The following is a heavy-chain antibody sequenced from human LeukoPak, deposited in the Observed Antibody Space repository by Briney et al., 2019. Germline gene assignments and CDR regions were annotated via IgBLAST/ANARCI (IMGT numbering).Heavy chain of an antibody. J-gene: IGHJ5*02. Sequence: SETLSLTCTVSGGSISSSSYYWGWIRQPPGKGLEWIGSIYYSGSTYYNPSLKSRVTISVDTSKNQFSLKLISVTAADTAVYYCARRVATAYNWFDPWGQGTLVTVSS. CDR3: ARRVATAYNWFDP. CDR2: IYYSGST. CDR1: GGSISSSSYY. D-gene: IGHD5-12*01. V-gene: IGHV4-39*01.